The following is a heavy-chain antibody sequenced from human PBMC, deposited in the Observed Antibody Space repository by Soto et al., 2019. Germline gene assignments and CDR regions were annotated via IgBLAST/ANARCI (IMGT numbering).Heavy chain of an antibody. J-gene: IGHJ3*01. CDR2: ISASGASI. V-gene: IGHV3-23*01. D-gene: IGHD2-15*01. CDR1: RFTFSIYA. CDR3: ATSGGSGSDAVDV. Sequence: GGSLRFSCAASRFTFSIYAMTWVRQAPGKGLEWVSSISASGASINYADSVQGRFTISRDNSNNTLDLQMNSLRVEDTAVYYCATSGGSGSDAVDVWGQGTMVTVSS.